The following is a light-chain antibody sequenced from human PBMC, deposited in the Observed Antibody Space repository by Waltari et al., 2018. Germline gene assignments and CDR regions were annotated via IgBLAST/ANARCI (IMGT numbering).Light chain of an antibody. CDR1: SSDVGGYNY. CDR2: DVS. CDR3: SSYISSDTLEL. J-gene: IGLJ2*01. Sequence: QSALTQPASVSGSPGQSITISCTGTSSDVGGYNYVSWYQQHPGKAPKLIIFDVSNRPLGVSSRVSGSKSGDTASLSISGLQAQDEADYYCSSYISSDTLELFGGGTSLTVL. V-gene: IGLV2-14*03.